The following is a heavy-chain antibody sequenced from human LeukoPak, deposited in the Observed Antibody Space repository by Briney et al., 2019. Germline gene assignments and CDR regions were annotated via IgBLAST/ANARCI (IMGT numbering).Heavy chain of an antibody. D-gene: IGHD3-10*01. V-gene: IGHV1-46*01. CDR3: ARREYQGEYFDY. Sequence: GASVNVSCKASGYTFTSYYMHWVRQAPGQGLEWMVIINPSGGSTSYAQKFQGRVTMTRDTSTSTVYMELSSLRSEDTAVYYCARREYQGEYFDYWGQGTLVTVSS. CDR2: INPSGGST. CDR1: GYTFTSYY. J-gene: IGHJ4*02.